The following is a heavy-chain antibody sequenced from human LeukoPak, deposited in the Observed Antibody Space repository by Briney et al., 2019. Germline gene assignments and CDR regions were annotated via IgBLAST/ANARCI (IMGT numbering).Heavy chain of an antibody. Sequence: PSETLSLTCTVSGGSISSSSYYWGWIRQPPGKGLEWIGSIYYSGSTYYNPSLKSRVTISVDTSKNQFSLKLSSVTAADTAVYYCARVSLSWFGDTQGGFDYWGQGTLVTVSS. CDR3: ARVSLSWFGDTQGGFDY. CDR1: GGSISSSSYY. D-gene: IGHD3-10*01. V-gene: IGHV4-39*01. J-gene: IGHJ4*02. CDR2: IYYSGST.